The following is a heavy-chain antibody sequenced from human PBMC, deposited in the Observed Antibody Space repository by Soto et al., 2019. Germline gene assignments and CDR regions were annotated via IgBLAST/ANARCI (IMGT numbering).Heavy chain of an antibody. D-gene: IGHD5-12*01. CDR3: TRAGVDTTTATHYYYGMDV. CDR2: VRSKAYGGTT. V-gene: IGHV3-49*05. Sequence: NPGGSLRLSCTASGFTFGDDGVSWFRQAPGMGLEWVAFVRSKAYGGTTEYAASVKGRFTISRDDSKTIAYLQMSSLKIEDTAVYYCTRAGVDTTTATHYYYGMDVWGQGTTVTVSS. J-gene: IGHJ6*02. CDR1: GFTFGDDG.